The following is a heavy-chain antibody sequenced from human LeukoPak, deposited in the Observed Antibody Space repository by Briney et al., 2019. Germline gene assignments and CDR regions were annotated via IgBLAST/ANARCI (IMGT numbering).Heavy chain of an antibody. CDR1: GFTFDDYA. D-gene: IGHD3-22*01. J-gene: IGHJ4*02. CDR3: ASTGRGYYDSIDY. CDR2: LGWNGDRI. V-gene: IGHV3-9*01. Sequence: GGSLRLSCTASGFTFDDYAMHWVRQAPGKGLEWVSGLGWNGDRIGYADSVKGRFTISRDNAKNSLSLQMNSLRAEDTALYYCASTGRGYYDSIDYWGQGTLVTVSS.